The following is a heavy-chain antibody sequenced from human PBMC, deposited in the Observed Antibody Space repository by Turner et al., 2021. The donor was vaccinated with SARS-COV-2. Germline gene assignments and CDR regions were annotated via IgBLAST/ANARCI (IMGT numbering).Heavy chain of an antibody. CDR1: GFTFSSYA. J-gene: IGHJ5*02. CDR2: ISYDGSNK. V-gene: IGHV3-30-3*01. CDR3: ARVRSGNYHPRMGFDP. D-gene: IGHD1-26*01. Sequence: VQLLESGGGLVQPGGSLRLSCAASGFTFSSYAMSWVRQAPGKGLEWVAVISYDGSNKYYADSVKGRFTISRDNSKNTLYLQMNSLRAEDTAVYYCARVRSGNYHPRMGFDPWGQGTLVTVSS.